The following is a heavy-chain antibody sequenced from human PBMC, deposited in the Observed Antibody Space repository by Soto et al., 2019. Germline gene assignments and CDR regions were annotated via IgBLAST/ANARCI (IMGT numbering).Heavy chain of an antibody. CDR3: AKWRVVPAAAPGMDV. CDR2: ISGSGGST. CDR1: GFTFSSYA. V-gene: IGHV3-23*01. D-gene: IGHD2-2*01. Sequence: EVQLLESGGGLVQPGGSLRLSCAASGFTFSSYAMSWVRQAPGKGLEWVSAISGSGGSTYYADSVKGRFTSSRDHSKNTLYLQMNSLRAEDTAVYYCAKWRVVPAAAPGMDVWGQGTTVTVSS. J-gene: IGHJ6*02.